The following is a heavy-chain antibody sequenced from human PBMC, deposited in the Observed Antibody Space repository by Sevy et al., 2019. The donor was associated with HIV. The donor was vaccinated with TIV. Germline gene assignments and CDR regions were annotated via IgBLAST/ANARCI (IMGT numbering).Heavy chain of an antibody. CDR1: GYTFTGYY. V-gene: IGHV1-2*04. D-gene: IGHD2-15*01. CDR2: INPNRGGT. Sequence: ASVKVSCKASGYTFTGYYMHWVRQAPGQGLEWMGWINPNRGGTNYAQKFQGWVTMTRETSISTAYMELSRLGSDDTAVYYCARANSHCSGGSCYPMVFDYWGQGTLVTVSS. J-gene: IGHJ4*02. CDR3: ARANSHCSGGSCYPMVFDY.